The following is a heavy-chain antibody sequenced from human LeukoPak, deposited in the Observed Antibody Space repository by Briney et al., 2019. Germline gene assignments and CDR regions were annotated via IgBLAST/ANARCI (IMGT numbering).Heavy chain of an antibody. CDR1: GFTFDDYA. V-gene: IGHV4-59*01. D-gene: IGHD1-7*01. J-gene: IGHJ3*02. Sequence: KSGRSLRLSCAASGFTFDDYAMHWVRQPPGKGLEWIGYIYYSGSTNYNPSLKSRVTISVDTSKNQFSLKLSSVTAADTAVYYCARDGVTGTGDAFDIWGPGTMVTVSS. CDR3: ARDGVTGTGDAFDI. CDR2: IYYSGST.